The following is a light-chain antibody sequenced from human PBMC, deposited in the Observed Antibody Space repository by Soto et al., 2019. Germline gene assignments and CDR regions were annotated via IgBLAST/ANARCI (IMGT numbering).Light chain of an antibody. CDR1: SPNIGSSN. CDR3: AACDDSLNDPV. CDR2: TNK. Sequence: QTVLTKPRSASGTPGQRLAITCSESSPNIGSSNVNWYQQLPGTDPKPLIYTNKQRPTRVPIRVSVSNTGTSASLANSRLPSEDETDYYCAACDDSLNDPVFGTGTKVTVL. V-gene: IGLV1-44*01. J-gene: IGLJ1*01.